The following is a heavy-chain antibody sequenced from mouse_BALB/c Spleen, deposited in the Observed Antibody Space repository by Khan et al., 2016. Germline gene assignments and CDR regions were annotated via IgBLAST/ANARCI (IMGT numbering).Heavy chain of an antibody. V-gene: IGHV3-8*02. J-gene: IGHJ2*01. D-gene: IGHD1-1*02. CDR1: GDSITSGY. CDR2: INYSGST. Sequence: EVQLQESGPSLVKPSQTLSLTCSVTGDSITSGYLNWIRQFPGNKLEYMGYINYSGSTYYNPSLKSRISITRDTSKNQYYLQLNSVTTKDTATYCWARYGGYFFDYWGQGTTLTVSS. CDR3: ARYGGYFFDY.